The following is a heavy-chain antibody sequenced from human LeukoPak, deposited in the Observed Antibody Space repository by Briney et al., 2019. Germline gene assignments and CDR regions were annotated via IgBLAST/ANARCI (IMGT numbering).Heavy chain of an antibody. D-gene: IGHD2-15*01. CDR2: IYSSGST. Sequence: SETLSLTCTVSGGSISSYYWSWIRQPPGKGLEWLGYIYSSGSTNCNPSLKSRVTVSVDTSKNQFSLKLSSVTAADTAVYYCARVLGSGYSDYWGQGTLVTVSS. CDR1: GGSISSYY. V-gene: IGHV4-59*01. CDR3: ARVLGSGYSDY. J-gene: IGHJ4*02.